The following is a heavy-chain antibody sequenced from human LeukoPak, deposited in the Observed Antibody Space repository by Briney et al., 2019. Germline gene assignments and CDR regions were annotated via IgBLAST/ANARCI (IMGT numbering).Heavy chain of an antibody. J-gene: IGHJ5*02. CDR3: ARDREYQLLKGDNWFDP. V-gene: IGHV3-30-3*01. CDR2: ISYDGSNK. D-gene: IGHD2-2*01. CDR1: GFTFSSYA. Sequence: GGSLRLSCAASGFTFSSYAMHWVRQAPGKGLEWVAVISYDGSNKYYADSVKGRFTISRDNSKNTLYLQMNSLRAEDTAVYYCARDREYQLLKGDNWFDPWGQGTLVTVSS.